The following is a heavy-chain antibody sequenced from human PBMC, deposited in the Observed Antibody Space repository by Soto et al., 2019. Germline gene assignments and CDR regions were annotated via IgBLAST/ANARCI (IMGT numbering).Heavy chain of an antibody. V-gene: IGHV3-21*01. J-gene: IGHJ2*01. Sequence: EVQLVASGGGLVKPGGSLRLSCAASGFTFNTYNMNWVRQAPGKGLEWVSSISTSGTYVHYGDSVKGRFTISRDNAKNSLYLQMNSLRAEDTAVYYCARGNYGSGSNQYWYFDLWGRGTLVSVSS. D-gene: IGHD3-10*01. CDR3: ARGNYGSGSNQYWYFDL. CDR1: GFTFNTYN. CDR2: ISTSGTYV.